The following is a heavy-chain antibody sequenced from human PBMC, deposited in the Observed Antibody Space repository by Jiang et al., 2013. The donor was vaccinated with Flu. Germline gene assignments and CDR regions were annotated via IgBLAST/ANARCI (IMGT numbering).Heavy chain of an antibody. J-gene: IGHJ6*04. D-gene: IGHD2-15*01. V-gene: IGHV5-10-1*03. CDR2: IDPSDSYT. CDR3: ARREVVAAHSLNYYYYGMDV. CDR1: GYSFTSYW. Sequence: QLVESGAEVKKPGESLRISCKGSGYSFTSYWISWVRQMPGKGLEWMGRIDPSDSYTNYSPSFQGHVTISADKSISTAYLQWSSLKASDTAMYYCARREVVAAHSLNYYYYGMDVWGKGTTVTVSS.